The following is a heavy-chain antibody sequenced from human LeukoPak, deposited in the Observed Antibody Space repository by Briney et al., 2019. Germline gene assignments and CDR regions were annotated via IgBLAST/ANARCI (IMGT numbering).Heavy chain of an antibody. V-gene: IGHV1-2*02. J-gene: IGHJ4*02. CDR1: GYTFTSYG. D-gene: IGHD3-22*01. CDR2: INPNSGGT. CDR3: ARVDDRGHYYDSSGPRKLFDY. Sequence: ASVKVSCKASGYTFTSYGISWVRQAPGQGLEWMGWINPNSGGTSYAQKFQGRVTMTRDTSISTAYMELSRLRSDDTAVYYCARVDDRGHYYDSSGPRKLFDYWGQGTLVTVSS.